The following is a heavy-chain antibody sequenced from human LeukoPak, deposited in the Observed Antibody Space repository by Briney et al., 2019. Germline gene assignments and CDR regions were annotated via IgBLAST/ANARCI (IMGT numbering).Heavy chain of an antibody. CDR2: INHSGST. J-gene: IGHJ4*02. D-gene: IGHD6-6*01. V-gene: IGHV4-34*01. Sequence: SETLSLTCAVYGGSFSGYYWSWIRQPPGKGLEWIGEINHSGSTNYNPSLKSRVTISVDTSKNQFSLKLSSVTAADTAVYYCARTSGIAAHSGSDYWGQGTLVTVSS. CDR3: ARTSGIAAHSGSDY. CDR1: GGSFSGYY.